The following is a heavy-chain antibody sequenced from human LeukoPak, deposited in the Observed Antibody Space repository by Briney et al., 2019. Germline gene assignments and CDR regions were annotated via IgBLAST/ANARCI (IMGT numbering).Heavy chain of an antibody. CDR3: AREGDYYDSGGYYRIDF. J-gene: IGHJ4*02. CDR2: VYHSGST. D-gene: IGHD3-22*01. Sequence: SETLSFTCTVSGGSINAYYWSWIRQPPGKGLEWIGYVYHSGSTNYNPSLKSRVTMSVDTSNNQFSLKLSSVTAADTAMYYCAREGDYYDSGGYYRIDFWGQGTLVTVSS. V-gene: IGHV4-59*01. CDR1: GGSINAYY.